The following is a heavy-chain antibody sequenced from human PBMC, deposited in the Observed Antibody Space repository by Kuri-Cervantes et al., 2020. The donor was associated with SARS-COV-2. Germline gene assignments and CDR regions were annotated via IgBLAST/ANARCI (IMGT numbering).Heavy chain of an antibody. CDR3: AKDPGWLGY. V-gene: IGHV3-20*04. J-gene: IGHJ4*02. Sequence: GGSLRLSCAASGFTFDDYGMSWVRQAPGKGLEWVSGINWNGGSTGYADSVKGRFTISRDNSKNTLYLQMNSLRAEDMAVYYCAKDPGWLGYWGQGTLVTVSS. CDR2: INWNGGST. CDR1: GFTFDDYG. D-gene: IGHD3-22*01.